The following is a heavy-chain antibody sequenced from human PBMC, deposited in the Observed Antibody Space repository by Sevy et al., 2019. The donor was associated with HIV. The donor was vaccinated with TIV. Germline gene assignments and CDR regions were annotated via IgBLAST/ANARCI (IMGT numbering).Heavy chain of an antibody. J-gene: IGHJ3*02. CDR1: GGSISSYY. CDR3: ARVTLRYCSGGSCYRDAFDI. Sequence: SETLSLTCTVSGGSISSYYWSWIRQPAGKGLEWIGRIYTSGSTNYNPSLKSRVTMSVDTSKNQFSLKLSSVTAADTAVYYCARVTLRYCSGGSCYRDAFDIWGQGTMVTVSS. D-gene: IGHD2-15*01. V-gene: IGHV4-4*07. CDR2: IYTSGST.